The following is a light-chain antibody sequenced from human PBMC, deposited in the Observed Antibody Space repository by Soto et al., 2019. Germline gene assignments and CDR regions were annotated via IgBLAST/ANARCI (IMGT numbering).Light chain of an antibody. CDR1: SGDVGGYIS. V-gene: IGLV2-11*01. CDR3: CSYAGSYDSVV. CDR2: DVR. Sequence: QSALTQPRSVSGSPGQSVTISCTATSGDVGGYISVSWYQQHPGKAPKLMIYDVRQRPSGVPDRFSGSKSGNTASLTISGLQAEDEADYYCCSYAGSYDSVVFGGGTKVTVL. J-gene: IGLJ3*02.